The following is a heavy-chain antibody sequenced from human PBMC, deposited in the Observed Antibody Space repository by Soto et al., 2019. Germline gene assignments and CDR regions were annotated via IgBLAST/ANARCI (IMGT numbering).Heavy chain of an antibody. D-gene: IGHD6-6*01. V-gene: IGHV3-30-3*01. Sequence: GGSLRLSCAASGFTFSSYAMHWVRQAPGKGLEWVAVISYDGSNKYYADSVKGRFTISRDNSKNTLYLQMNSLRAEDTAVYYCARDRHSSSSSGGFDYWGQGTLVTVSS. CDR3: ARDRHSSSSSGGFDY. CDR2: ISYDGSNK. J-gene: IGHJ4*02. CDR1: GFTFSSYA.